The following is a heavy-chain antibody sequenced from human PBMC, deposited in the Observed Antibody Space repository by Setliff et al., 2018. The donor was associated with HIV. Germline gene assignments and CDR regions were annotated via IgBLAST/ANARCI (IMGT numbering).Heavy chain of an antibody. CDR1: GGSFIGSSFQ. J-gene: IGHJ4*02. V-gene: IGHV4-39*07. CDR2: IAYSGTTMYF. CDR3: ARGPPFAY. Sequence: TLSLTCNVSGGSFIGSSFQSTWTRQAPGKGLEWIGGIAYSGTTMYFNYNPSLESRLSLSEDTSRHQFSLKLTSVTADDTGIYYCARGPPFAYWGQGLLVTVSS.